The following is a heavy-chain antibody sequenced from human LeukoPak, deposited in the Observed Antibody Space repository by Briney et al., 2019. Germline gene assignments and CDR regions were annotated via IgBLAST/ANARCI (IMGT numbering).Heavy chain of an antibody. CDR3: ARDRNIHLCLQGEFEF. Sequence: ASVKVSSKASGYNFTARYYIHWLRQAPAQGLEWMRWVNSNSGDTSYARKYQGSITMTRDTSSDTAFMELTSLGSDDTAVYYCARDRNIHLCLQGEFEFWGQGTLVTVSS. D-gene: IGHD5-18*01. CDR1: GYNFTARYY. V-gene: IGHV1-2*02. CDR2: VNSNSGDT. J-gene: IGHJ4*02.